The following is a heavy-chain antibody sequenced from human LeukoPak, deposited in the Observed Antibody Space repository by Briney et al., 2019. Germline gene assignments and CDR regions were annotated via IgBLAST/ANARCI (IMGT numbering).Heavy chain of an antibody. Sequence: SETLSLTCAVYGGSFSGYYWSWIRQPPGKGLEWIGEINHSGSTNYNPSLKSRVTISVDTSKNQFSLKLSSVTAADTAVYYCARRRWKPLRFDYWGQGTLVTVSS. V-gene: IGHV4-34*01. J-gene: IGHJ4*02. CDR2: INHSGST. D-gene: IGHD4-23*01. CDR3: ARRRWKPLRFDY. CDR1: GGSFSGYY.